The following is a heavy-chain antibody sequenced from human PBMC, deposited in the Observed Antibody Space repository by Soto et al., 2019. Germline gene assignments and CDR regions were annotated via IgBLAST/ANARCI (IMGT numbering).Heavy chain of an antibody. CDR3: ARVGYDILTGLYPDV. D-gene: IGHD3-9*01. Sequence: GASVKVSCKASGYTFTSYDINWVRQATGQGLEWMGWINPNSGNTGYAQKFQGRVTMTRNTSISTAYMELSSLRSEDTAVYYCARVGYDILTGLYPDVWGKGTTVTVSS. J-gene: IGHJ6*04. CDR2: INPNSGNT. CDR1: GYTFTSYD. V-gene: IGHV1-8*01.